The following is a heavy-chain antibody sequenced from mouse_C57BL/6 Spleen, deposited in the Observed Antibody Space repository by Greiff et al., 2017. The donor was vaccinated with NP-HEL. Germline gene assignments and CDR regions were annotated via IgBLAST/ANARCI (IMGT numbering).Heavy chain of an antibody. CDR1: GYTFTSYW. V-gene: IGHV1-64*01. CDR3: ARGLRGGYAMDY. Sequence: QVQLKQPGAELVKPGASVKLSCKASGYTFTSYWMHWVKQRPGQGLEWIGMIHPNSGSTNYNEKFKSKATLTVDKSSSTAYMQLSSLTSEDSAVYYCARGLRGGYAMDYWGQGTSVTVSS. J-gene: IGHJ4*01. CDR2: IHPNSGST. D-gene: IGHD2-4*01.